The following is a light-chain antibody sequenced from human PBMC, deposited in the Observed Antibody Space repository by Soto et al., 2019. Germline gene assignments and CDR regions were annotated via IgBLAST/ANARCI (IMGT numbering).Light chain of an antibody. CDR1: QSVASN. J-gene: IGKJ2*01. CDR2: GAS. Sequence: EIVMTQSPGTLSVSPGESATLSCRASQSVASNLAWYQQKPGQAPRLLIYGASTRATGIPARFSGSGSGTDFTLTISSLQSDDFATYYCQQYNSYSTFGQGTKLEIK. CDR3: QQYNSYST. V-gene: IGKV3-15*01.